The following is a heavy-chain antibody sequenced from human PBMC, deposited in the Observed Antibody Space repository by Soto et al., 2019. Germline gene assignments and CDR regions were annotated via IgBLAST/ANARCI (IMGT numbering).Heavy chain of an antibody. CDR3: ARGVSSWEY. J-gene: IGHJ4*02. V-gene: IGHV3-7*04. CDR1: GFTFSSYW. CDR2: INKDGSEK. Sequence: EVPLVESGGGLVQPGGSLRLSCAASGFTFSSYWMAWVRQAPGKGLEWVANINKDGSEKKYVDSVKGRFTISRDNATNSLYLQMNSLRDEDTAVYYCARGVSSWEYWGQGALVTVSS. D-gene: IGHD6-13*01.